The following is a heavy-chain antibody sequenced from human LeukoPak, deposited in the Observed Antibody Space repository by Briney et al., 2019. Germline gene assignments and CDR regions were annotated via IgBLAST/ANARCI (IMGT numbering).Heavy chain of an antibody. CDR1: GGTFSSYA. D-gene: IGHD2-2*01. CDR2: IIPILGIA. V-gene: IGHV1-69*04. CDR3: ARGSPRYCSSTSCLNWFDP. J-gene: IGHJ5*02. Sequence: SVKVSCKASGGTFSSYAISWVRQAPGQGLEWMGRIIPILGIANYAQKLQGRVTMTTDTSTSTAYMELRSLRSDDTAVYYCARGSPRYCSSTSCLNWFDPWGQGTLVTVSS.